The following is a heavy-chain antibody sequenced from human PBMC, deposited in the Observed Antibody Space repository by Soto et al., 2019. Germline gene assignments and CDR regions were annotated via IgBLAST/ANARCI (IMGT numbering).Heavy chain of an antibody. D-gene: IGHD2-15*01. Sequence: PSETLSLTCAVYGGSFSGYYWSWVRQPPGKGLEWMGEIKHSGSTTYNPSLKSRVTIPVDTSKNQFSLKLSSVTAADTAVYYCARVTPGQPNWFDPRGQGTLVTVSS. CDR1: GGSFSGYY. CDR2: IKHSGST. V-gene: IGHV4-34*01. CDR3: ARVTPGQPNWFDP. J-gene: IGHJ5*02.